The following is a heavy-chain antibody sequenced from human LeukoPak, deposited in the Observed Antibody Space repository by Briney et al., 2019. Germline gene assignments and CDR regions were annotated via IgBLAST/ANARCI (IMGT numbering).Heavy chain of an antibody. Sequence: SVKVSCKASGGTFSSYAISWVRQAPGQGLEWMGRIIPILGIANYAQKFQGRVTITADKSTSTAYMELSSLRSEDTAVYYCAKSVYGDYAPLLDYFDYWGQGTLVTVSS. D-gene: IGHD4-17*01. CDR1: GGTFSSYA. J-gene: IGHJ4*02. V-gene: IGHV1-69*04. CDR2: IIPILGIA. CDR3: AKSVYGDYAPLLDYFDY.